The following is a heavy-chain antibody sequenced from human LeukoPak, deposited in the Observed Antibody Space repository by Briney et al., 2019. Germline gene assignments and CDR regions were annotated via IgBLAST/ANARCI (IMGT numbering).Heavy chain of an antibody. CDR2: IGSDNTTI. CDR3: VRMCRGVLRYFDWLSVGAFDI. CDR1: GFTFRRYT. V-gene: IGHV3-48*01. D-gene: IGHD3-9*01. Sequence: GSLRLSCAASGFTFRRYTLNWVRQAPGKGLEWISYIGSDNTTIDYADSVKGQFIISRDNSRNTLYLQTNSLRAEDTAVYYCVRMCRGVLRYFDWLSVGAFDIWGQGTMVTVSS. J-gene: IGHJ3*02.